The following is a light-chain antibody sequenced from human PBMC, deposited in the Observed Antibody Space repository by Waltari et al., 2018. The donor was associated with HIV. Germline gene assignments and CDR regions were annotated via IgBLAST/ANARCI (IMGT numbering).Light chain of an antibody. V-gene: IGKV1-17*01. CDR3: LQHNTYPWT. CDR2: AAS. J-gene: IGKJ1*01. CDR1: KDLGND. Sequence: DIQMTQSPSSLSASVGARVIITCREGKDLGNDLNWFQQKPGKAPKRLIYAASILQSEVPSRFSGSGSGTEFTLTVNGLQTEDFATYYCLQHNTYPWTFGQGTKVEVK.